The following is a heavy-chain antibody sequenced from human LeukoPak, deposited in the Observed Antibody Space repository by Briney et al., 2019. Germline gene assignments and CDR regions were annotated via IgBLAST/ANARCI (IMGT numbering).Heavy chain of an antibody. CDR3: ARKRVGEEDYDTRQIDF. V-gene: IGHV4-30-4*08. J-gene: IGHJ4*02. CDR1: GVSINSGNYY. CDR2: IFSSGST. D-gene: IGHD3-22*01. Sequence: SETLSLTCIVSGVSINSGNYYWTWIRQPPGKGLEWIGHIFSSGSTYYNPSLKSRVTISVDMSKNQFSLRLTSMTAADTAVYYCARKRVGEEDYDTRQIDFWGQGTLVTVSS.